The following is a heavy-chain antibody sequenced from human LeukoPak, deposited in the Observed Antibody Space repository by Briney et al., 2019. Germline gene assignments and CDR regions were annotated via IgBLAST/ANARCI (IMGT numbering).Heavy chain of an antibody. CDR2: IIPIFGTA. CDR1: GGTFSNYS. J-gene: IGHJ3*02. D-gene: IGHD5-12*01. Sequence: ASVKVSCKASGGTFSNYSITWVRQAPGQGLEWMGGIIPIFGTAIHAQKFLGRVTITADESTSTAYMELSSLRSEDTAVYYCARGGYSGYESKDDAFDIWGQGTMVTVSS. V-gene: IGHV1-69*13. CDR3: ARGGYSGYESKDDAFDI.